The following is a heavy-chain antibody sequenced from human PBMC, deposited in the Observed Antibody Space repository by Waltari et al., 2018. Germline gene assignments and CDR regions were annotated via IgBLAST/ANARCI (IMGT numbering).Heavy chain of an antibody. V-gene: IGHV1-69*01. J-gene: IGHJ6*02. CDR3: ARVGRPPLMGDLRYYYGMDV. D-gene: IGHD2-8*01. CDR2: VIPIFGTA. Sequence: QVQLVQSGAEVKKPGSSVKVSCKASGGTFSSYAISWVRPAPGQGLGWMGGVIPIFGTANYAQKFQGRVTITADESTSTAYMELSSLRSEDTAVYYCARVGRPPLMGDLRYYYGMDVWGQGTTVTVSS. CDR1: GGTFSSYA.